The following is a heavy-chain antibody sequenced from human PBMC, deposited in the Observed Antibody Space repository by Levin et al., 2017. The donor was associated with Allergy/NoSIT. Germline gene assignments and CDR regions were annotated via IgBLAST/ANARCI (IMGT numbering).Heavy chain of an antibody. J-gene: IGHJ2*01. CDR3: AKSIPFWYFDL. Sequence: TGGSLRLSCAASGFTFSSYDMSWVRQAPGKGLEWVSSVGISDGTTYADSVKGRFTISRDNSKITLYLQMNSLRAEDTAVYYCAKSIPFWYFDLWGRGTLVTVSS. V-gene: IGHV3-23*01. CDR1: GFTFSSYD. CDR2: VGISDGTT.